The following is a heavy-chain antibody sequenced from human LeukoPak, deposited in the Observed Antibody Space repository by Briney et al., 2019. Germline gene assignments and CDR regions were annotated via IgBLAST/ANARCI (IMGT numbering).Heavy chain of an antibody. J-gene: IGHJ4*02. CDR1: GLTLSNVW. Sequence: GGSLRLSCAVSGLTLSNVWMSWVRQTPGKGLEWVSAISGGGDITYYADSVTGRFTISRDNSKDTLFLQMHSLRPGDTAVYYCVREDTPATANYWGQGTLVTISS. V-gene: IGHV3-23*01. CDR2: ISGGGDIT. D-gene: IGHD2-21*02. CDR3: VREDTPATANY.